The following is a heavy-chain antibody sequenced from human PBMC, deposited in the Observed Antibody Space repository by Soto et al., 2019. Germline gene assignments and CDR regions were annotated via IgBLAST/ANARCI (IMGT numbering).Heavy chain of an antibody. Sequence: SETLSLTCTVSGGSITTGGYYWSWIRQLPGKGLEWIGHRYYSESTYCNPSLKSRVSISLDTSKNQFSLKLSFVTAADTAMYYCARTKCSGGSCYSWSLDYWGQGTPVTVSS. CDR3: ARTKCSGGSCYSWSLDY. V-gene: IGHV4-31*03. CDR1: GGSITTGGYY. J-gene: IGHJ4*02. D-gene: IGHD2-15*01. CDR2: RYYSEST.